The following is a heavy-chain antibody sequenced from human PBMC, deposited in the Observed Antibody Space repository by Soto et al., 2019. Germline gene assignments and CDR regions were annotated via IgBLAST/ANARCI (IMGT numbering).Heavy chain of an antibody. J-gene: IGHJ4*02. CDR2: ISGSGGST. CDR1: GFSFSSYA. Sequence: GGSLRRSCAASGFSFSSYAMSWVRQAPGKGLEWVSGISGSGGSTYNADSVKGRFTISRDNSKNTLYLQMDSLRADDTAVYYCAKGRGFSVYDFAYWGQGTLVTVSS. CDR3: AKGRGFSVYDFAY. V-gene: IGHV3-23*01. D-gene: IGHD5-12*01.